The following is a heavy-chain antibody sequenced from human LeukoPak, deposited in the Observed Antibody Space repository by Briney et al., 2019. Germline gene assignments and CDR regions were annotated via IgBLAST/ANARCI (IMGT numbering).Heavy chain of an antibody. CDR2: IKHSGNT. Sequence: SETLSLTCAVYGGSFSGYYWTWIRQPPGKGLEWIGEIKHSGNTNYNPSLKSRVTISVDTSKNEFSLKLTSVTAADTAVYYCARRRRGFGELWDWFDPWGQGTLVTVSS. D-gene: IGHD3-10*01. J-gene: IGHJ5*02. V-gene: IGHV4-34*01. CDR3: ARRRRGFGELWDWFDP. CDR1: GGSFSGYY.